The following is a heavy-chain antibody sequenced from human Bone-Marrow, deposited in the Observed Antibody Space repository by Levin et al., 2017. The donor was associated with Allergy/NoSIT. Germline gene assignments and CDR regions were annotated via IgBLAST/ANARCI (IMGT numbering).Heavy chain of an antibody. CDR3: ARDRGYCSSTSCYYYDYMDV. V-gene: IGHV3-33*01. Sequence: GGSLRLSCAASGFTFSSYGMHWVRQAPGKGLEWVAVIWYDGSNKYYADSVKGRFTISRDNSKNTLYLQMNSLRAEDTAVYYCARDRGYCSSTSCYYYDYMDVWGKGTTVTVSS. D-gene: IGHD2-2*01. CDR1: GFTFSSYG. CDR2: IWYDGSNK. J-gene: IGHJ6*03.